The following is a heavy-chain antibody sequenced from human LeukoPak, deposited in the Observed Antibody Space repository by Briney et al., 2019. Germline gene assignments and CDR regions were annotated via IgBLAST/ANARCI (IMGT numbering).Heavy chain of an antibody. CDR2: IYYSGNT. Sequence: SETLSLTCTVSGGSSSSSGYFWGWIRQPPGKGLERIGSIYYSGNTYYNPSLMSRVTVSVDTSKNQFSLKLSSVTAADTAVYYCARGIAVSAPYYFNSWGQGTLVTVSS. D-gene: IGHD6-19*01. CDR3: ARGIAVSAPYYFNS. J-gene: IGHJ4*02. CDR1: GGSSSSSGYF. V-gene: IGHV4-39*01.